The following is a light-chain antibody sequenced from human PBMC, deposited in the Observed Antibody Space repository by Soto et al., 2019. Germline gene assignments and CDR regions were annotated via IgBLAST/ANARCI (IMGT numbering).Light chain of an antibody. CDR2: GAS. Sequence: EMVLTQSPGTLPFSPGERVTLSCRASQNIDRLSLDWYQHKPGQAPKLLIYGASCRATGIPNRFSGSGSGTDFTFSGSRLGPEDFEVYSCHHSGPSPVFGGGTRVELQ. V-gene: IGKV3-20*01. CDR1: QNIDRLS. CDR3: HHSGPSPV. J-gene: IGKJ4*01.